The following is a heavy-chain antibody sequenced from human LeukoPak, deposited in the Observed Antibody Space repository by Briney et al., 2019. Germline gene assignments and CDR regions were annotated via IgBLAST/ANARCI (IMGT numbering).Heavy chain of an antibody. D-gene: IGHD2-2*01. J-gene: IGHJ4*02. CDR3: AKGDCSSVSCWDYFDN. V-gene: IGHV3-7*01. CDR2: IKQDGREK. Sequence: GGSLRLSCAASGFSFSSYWMSWVRQAPGKGLEWVANIKQDGREKYYVDSVKGRFTISRDNAKNSLYLQMNSLRAEDTAVYYCAKGDCSSVSCWDYFDNWGQGTLVTVSS. CDR1: GFSFSSYW.